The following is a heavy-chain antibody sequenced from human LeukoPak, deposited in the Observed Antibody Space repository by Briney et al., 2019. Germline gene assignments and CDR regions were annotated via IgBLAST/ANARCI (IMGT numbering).Heavy chain of an antibody. CDR3: ARVLSYGYSSSYYRGYFQH. CDR1: GGTFSSYS. V-gene: IGHV1-2*02. D-gene: IGHD6-13*01. Sequence: GASVKVSRKASGGTFSSYSISWVRQAPGQGLEWMGWINPNSGGKNLEQKVQGRVPLTRDTSNGTVYLELSILSSDDTAVYCCARVLSYGYSSSYYRGYFQHGGEGTLVTVSS. J-gene: IGHJ1*01. CDR2: INPNSGGK.